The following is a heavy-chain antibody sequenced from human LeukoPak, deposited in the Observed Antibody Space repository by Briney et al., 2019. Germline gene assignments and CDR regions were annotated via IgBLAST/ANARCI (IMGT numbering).Heavy chain of an antibody. J-gene: IGHJ1*01. V-gene: IGHV1-18*01. CDR2: ISADNGNT. CDR1: GYTFTYYG. Sequence: ASVKVSCKASGYTFTYYGISWVRQSPGQGLEWMGWISADNGNTNYAQKFQGRVTMTTDTATSTAYMELRSLRSDDTAVYYCARDHFDSSGYYYLLGYFEHWGQGTLVTVSS. CDR3: ARDHFDSSGYYYLLGYFEH. D-gene: IGHD3-22*01.